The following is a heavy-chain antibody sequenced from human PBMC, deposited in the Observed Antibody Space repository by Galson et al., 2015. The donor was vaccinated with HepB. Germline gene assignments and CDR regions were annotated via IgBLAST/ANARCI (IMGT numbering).Heavy chain of an antibody. CDR1: GFTFTSSA. Sequence: SCKASGFTFTSSAMQWVRQARGQRLEWIGWIVVGSGNTNYAQKFQERVTITRDMSTSTAYMELSSLRSEDTAVYYCAAAPYYYGSGSYYSFPEAAFDIWGQGTMVTVSS. CDR2: IVVGSGNT. V-gene: IGHV1-58*02. J-gene: IGHJ3*02. D-gene: IGHD3-10*01. CDR3: AAAPYYYGSGSYYSFPEAAFDI.